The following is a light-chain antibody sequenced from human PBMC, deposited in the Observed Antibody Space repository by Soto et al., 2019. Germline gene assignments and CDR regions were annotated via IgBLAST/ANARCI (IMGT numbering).Light chain of an antibody. J-gene: IGLJ2*01. V-gene: IGLV2-14*01. Sequence: QSALTQPASVSGSPGQSITISCIGTSSDVGTYNYVSWYQQHAGKVPKLMIYDVSNRPSGVSDRFSGSKSGNTASLTISGLQAEDEADYYCTSYTSSSTLVFGGGTKLTVL. CDR3: TSYTSSSTLV. CDR2: DVS. CDR1: SSDVGTYNY.